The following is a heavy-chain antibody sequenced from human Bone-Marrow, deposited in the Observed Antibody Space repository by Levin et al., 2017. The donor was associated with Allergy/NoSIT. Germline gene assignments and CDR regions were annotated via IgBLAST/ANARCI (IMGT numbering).Heavy chain of an antibody. CDR1: GYTFTDYY. V-gene: IGHV1-2*02. Sequence: ASVKVSCKASGYTFTDYYMHWVRQAPGQGLEWMGWINPNNGGTSFAQKFQGRVTMTRDTSISTAYMVLSSLKADDTAVYYCARDPHGAGPGWYHYGLDVWGQGTTVTVSS. CDR2: INPNNGGT. D-gene: IGHD6-19*01. CDR3: ARDPHGAGPGWYHYGLDV. J-gene: IGHJ6*02.